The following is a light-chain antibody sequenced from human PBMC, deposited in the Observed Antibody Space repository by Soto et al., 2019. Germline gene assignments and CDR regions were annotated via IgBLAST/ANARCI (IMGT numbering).Light chain of an antibody. V-gene: IGKV2-28*01. J-gene: IGKJ1*01. CDR2: LGS. CDR1: QSLLNGNGYNY. CDR3: MQALQAPWK. Sequence: DIVMTQSPLSLPVTPGEPASISCRSSQSLLNGNGYNYLDWYLQKPGQSPQLLIYLGSNRASGVPDRFSGSGSGTDFTLQISRVEAEDVGVYYCMQALQAPWKFGQGTRVEIK.